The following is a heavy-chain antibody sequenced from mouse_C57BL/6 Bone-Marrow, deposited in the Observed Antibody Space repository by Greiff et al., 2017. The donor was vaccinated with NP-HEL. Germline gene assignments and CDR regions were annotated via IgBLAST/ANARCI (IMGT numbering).Heavy chain of an antibody. V-gene: IGHV3-8*01. Sequence: VQLKESGPGLVKPSQSLSLSCSVTGYSITSDYWNWIRKFPGNKLEYIGYISHSGSTYYNPSLNSRISITRDTSTNQYYLQLNSVTTEDTATYYCARWGNSNGYFDVWGTGTTVTVSS. D-gene: IGHD2-5*01. CDR3: ARWGNSNGYFDV. J-gene: IGHJ1*03. CDR2: ISHSGST. CDR1: GYSITSDY.